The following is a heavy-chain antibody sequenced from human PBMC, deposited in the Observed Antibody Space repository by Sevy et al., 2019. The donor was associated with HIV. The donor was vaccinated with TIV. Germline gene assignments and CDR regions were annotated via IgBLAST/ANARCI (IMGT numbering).Heavy chain of an antibody. CDR1: GYTFTSYG. V-gene: IGHV1-18*01. D-gene: IGHD4-17*01. Sequence: ASVKVSCKASGYTFTSYGISWVRQAPGQGLEWMGWISAYNGNTNYPQKLQGRVTMTTDTSTSTAYMELRSLRSDDTAVYYCARDRRVYGGNSVVFWFDPWGQGTLVTVSS. J-gene: IGHJ5*02. CDR2: ISAYNGNT. CDR3: ARDRRVYGGNSVVFWFDP.